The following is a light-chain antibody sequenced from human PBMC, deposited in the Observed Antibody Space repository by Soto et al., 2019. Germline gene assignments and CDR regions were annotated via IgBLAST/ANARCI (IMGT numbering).Light chain of an antibody. V-gene: IGLV7-46*01. CDR3: LLSYSGARGAV. CDR1: TGAVTSGHY. CDR2: DTS. J-gene: IGLJ7*01. Sequence: QAVVTQEPSLTVSPGGTVTLTCGSSTGAVTSGHYPYWFQQKPGQAPRTLIYDTSNKHSWTPARFSGSLLGGKAALTLSGAQPEDEAEYYCLLSYSGARGAVFGGGTQLTFL.